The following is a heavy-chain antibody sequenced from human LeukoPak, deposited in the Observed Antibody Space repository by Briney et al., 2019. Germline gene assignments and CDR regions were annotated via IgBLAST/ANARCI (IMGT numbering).Heavy chain of an antibody. Sequence: PGGSLILSCAASGFTFDDYAMHWVRQVPGKGLEWVSAISGSGGSTYYADSVKGRFTISRDNSKNTLYLQMNSLRAEDTAVYYCAKDTGYDSSGLIDYWGQGTLVSVSS. CDR2: ISGSGGST. D-gene: IGHD3-22*01. CDR3: AKDTGYDSSGLIDY. V-gene: IGHV3-23*01. CDR1: GFTFDDYA. J-gene: IGHJ4*02.